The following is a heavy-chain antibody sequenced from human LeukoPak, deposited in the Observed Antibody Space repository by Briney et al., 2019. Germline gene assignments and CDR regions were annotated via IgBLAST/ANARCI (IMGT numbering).Heavy chain of an antibody. CDR2: INPKSGGA. Sequence: ASVTVSFKAYGYTFSDYYMHWVRQAPGQGLEWMGWINPKSGGANFAEKFQGRVTITRDTSIRTVYMELSRVTYDDTAVYYCARGVGTSWFDPWGQGTLVTVSS. D-gene: IGHD2-2*01. CDR1: GYTFSDYY. CDR3: ARGVGTSWFDP. J-gene: IGHJ5*02. V-gene: IGHV1-2*02.